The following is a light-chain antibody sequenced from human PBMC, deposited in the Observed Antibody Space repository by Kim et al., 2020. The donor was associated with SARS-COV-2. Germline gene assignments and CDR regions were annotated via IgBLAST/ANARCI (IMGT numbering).Light chain of an antibody. J-gene: IGKJ2*01. CDR1: QSLVNTDGNTY. V-gene: IGKV2-24*01. Sequence: EIVLTQTPLSSPVTLGQSASISCKSNQSLVNTDGNTYVSWLHQRPGQAPRLLIYKIPNRFSGVPDRFSGSGAGSDFTLKISMMQTEDVGIYYCMQTTQFPFTFGPGTRLEI. CDR3: MQTTQFPFT. CDR2: KIP.